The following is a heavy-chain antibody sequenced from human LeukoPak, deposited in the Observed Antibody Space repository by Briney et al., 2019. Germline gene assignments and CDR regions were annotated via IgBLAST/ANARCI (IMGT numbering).Heavy chain of an antibody. CDR3: ARDGDSSGCYEWFDP. V-gene: IGHV1-69*04. Sequence: SVKVSCKASGGTFSSYAISWVRRAPGQGLEWMGRIIPILGIANYAQKFQGRVTITADKSTSTAYMELSSLRSEDTAVYYCARDGDSSGCYEWFDPWGQGTLVTVSS. CDR2: IIPILGIA. J-gene: IGHJ5*02. D-gene: IGHD6-19*01. CDR1: GGTFSSYA.